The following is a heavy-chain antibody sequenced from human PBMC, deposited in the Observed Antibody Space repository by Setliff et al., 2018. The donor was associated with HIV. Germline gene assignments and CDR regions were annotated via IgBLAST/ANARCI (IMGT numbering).Heavy chain of an antibody. D-gene: IGHD6-13*01. V-gene: IGHV3-7*01. CDR1: GFTFSNFW. CDR2: IKQDGSEK. Sequence: GGSLRLSCAASGFTFSNFWMSWVRQAPGKGLEWVANIKQDGSEKYYVGSVKGRFTISRDNANNSLYLQMNSLRAEDTALYYCARGAPYTSSWLYYSYYYGLDVWGQGTTVTVSS. J-gene: IGHJ6*02. CDR3: ARGAPYTSSWLYYSYYYGLDV.